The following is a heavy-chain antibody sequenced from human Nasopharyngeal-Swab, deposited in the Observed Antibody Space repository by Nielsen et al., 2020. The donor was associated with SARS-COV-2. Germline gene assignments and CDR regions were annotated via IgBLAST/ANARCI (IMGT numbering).Heavy chain of an antibody. J-gene: IGHJ4*02. D-gene: IGHD2/OR15-2a*01. V-gene: IGHV3-23*01. Sequence: ISHRPLKWLEWVAAISGSGDISGSGGSTYYADSVKGRFTISRDNSKNTLSLQMNGLGAEDTAVYYCAKDLRGPYFFWGQGTLVTVSS. CDR2: ISGSGDISGSGGST. CDR3: AKDLRGPYFF.